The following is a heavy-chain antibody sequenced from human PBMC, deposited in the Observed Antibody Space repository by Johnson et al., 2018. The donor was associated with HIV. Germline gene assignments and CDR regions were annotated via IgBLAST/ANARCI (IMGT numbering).Heavy chain of an antibody. Sequence: QVQLVESGGGVVRPGGSLRLSCAASGFTFSSYAMHWVRQAPGKGLEWVAVPSYDGSNKYYADSVKGRFPISRDNSKNTLYLQMNSLRAEDTAVYYCARDHTMIVWGGAFDIWGQGTMVTVSS. CDR2: PSYDGSNK. J-gene: IGHJ3*02. D-gene: IGHD3-22*01. V-gene: IGHV3-30*04. CDR3: ARDHTMIVWGGAFDI. CDR1: GFTFSSYA.